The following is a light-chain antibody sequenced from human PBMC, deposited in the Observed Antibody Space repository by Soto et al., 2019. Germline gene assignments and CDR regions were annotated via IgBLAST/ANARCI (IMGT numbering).Light chain of an antibody. CDR2: GAF. CDR3: QQYDDWPPYT. Sequence: EIVLTQSPGTLSLSPGERATLSCRASQSVSSAYLAWYQQKPGQAPRLLIYGAFSRATGIPDRFSGYGSGTDFTLTITRLEPEDFAVYYCQQYDDWPPYTFGQGSQLEIK. CDR1: QSVSSAY. J-gene: IGKJ2*01. V-gene: IGKV3-20*01.